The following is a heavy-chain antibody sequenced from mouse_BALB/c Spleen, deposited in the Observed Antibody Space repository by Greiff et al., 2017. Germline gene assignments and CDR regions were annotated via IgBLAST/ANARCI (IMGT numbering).Heavy chain of an antibody. CDR3: AIGGNSY. CDR2: INPSNGRT. J-gene: IGHJ3*01. Sequence: QVQLQQPGAELVKPGASVKLSCKASGYTFTSYWMHWVKQRPGQGLEWIGEINPSNGRTNYNEKFKSKATLTVDKSSSTAYMQLSSLTSEDSAVYYCAIGGNSYWGQGTLVTVSA. D-gene: IGHD2-1*01. V-gene: IGHV1S81*02. CDR1: GYTFTSYW.